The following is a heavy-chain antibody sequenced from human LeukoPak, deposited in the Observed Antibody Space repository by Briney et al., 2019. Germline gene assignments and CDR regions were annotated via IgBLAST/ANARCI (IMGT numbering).Heavy chain of an antibody. CDR2: ISYDGSNK. CDR3: AKDLYYYDSSGFPDAFDI. D-gene: IGHD3-22*01. V-gene: IGHV3-30*18. Sequence: GGSLRLSCAASGFTFSNYWMHWVRQAPGKGLEWVAVISYDGSNKYYADSVKGRFTISRDNSKNTLYLQMNSLRAEDTAVYYCAKDLYYYDSSGFPDAFDIWGQGTMVTVSS. J-gene: IGHJ3*02. CDR1: GFTFSNYW.